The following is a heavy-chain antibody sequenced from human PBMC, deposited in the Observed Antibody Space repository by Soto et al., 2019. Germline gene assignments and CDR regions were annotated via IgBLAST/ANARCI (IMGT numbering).Heavy chain of an antibody. J-gene: IGHJ4*02. V-gene: IGHV1-69*02. Sequence: QVQLVQSGPEVKKPGSSVKVSCKASGGTFSSYTISWVRQAPGQGLEWMGRIIPILGIANYAQKFQGRVTITADKSTSTAYMELSSLRSEDTAVYYCARAPRSNCSGGSCYSFNYWGQGTLVTVSS. CDR1: GGTFSSYT. CDR3: ARAPRSNCSGGSCYSFNY. D-gene: IGHD2-15*01. CDR2: IIPILGIA.